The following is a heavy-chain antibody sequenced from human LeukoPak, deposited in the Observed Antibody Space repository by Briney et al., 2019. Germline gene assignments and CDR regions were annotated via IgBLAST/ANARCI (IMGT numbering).Heavy chain of an antibody. V-gene: IGHV4-39*01. CDR3: AREPDAIFYYGVDV. Sequence: SETLSLTCTVSGGSISSSSYYWDWIRQPPGKGLEWIGNLYDSGSTYYNPSLKSRVTMSVDTSKNQFSLKLSSVTAADTAVYYCAREPDAIFYYGVDVWGQGTTVIVSS. J-gene: IGHJ6*02. CDR1: GGSISSSSYY. CDR2: LYDSGST. D-gene: IGHD2-2*01.